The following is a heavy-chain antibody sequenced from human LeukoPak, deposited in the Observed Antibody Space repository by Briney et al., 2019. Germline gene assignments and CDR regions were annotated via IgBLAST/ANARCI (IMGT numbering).Heavy chain of an antibody. CDR3: ARDSHYYDSSGYYFDY. CDR2: IDYRGDT. D-gene: IGHD3-22*01. CDR1: GDSISSVTYY. V-gene: IGHV4-31*11. Sequence: PSETLSLTCAVSGDSISSVTYYWSWIRQHQGKDLEWIGYIDYRGDTWYNPSLNSRLTMSIDTSTNQFSLKLNSVTAADTAVYYCARDSHYYDSSGYYFDYWGQGTLVTVSS. J-gene: IGHJ4*02.